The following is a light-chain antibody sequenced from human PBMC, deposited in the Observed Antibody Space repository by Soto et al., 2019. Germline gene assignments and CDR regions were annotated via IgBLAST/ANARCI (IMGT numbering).Light chain of an antibody. CDR1: TGTVTSAYY. V-gene: IGLV7-43*01. CDR3: LLYYGASLPVV. CDR2: ATS. J-gene: IGLJ2*01. Sequence: QAVVTQEPSVTVSPGGTVTLTCASSTGTVTSAYYPNWFQQRPGQAPRPLIYATSNKHSWTPARFLGSLLGGKAALTLSGVQPEDEADYYCLLYYGASLPVVFGGGTKLTVL.